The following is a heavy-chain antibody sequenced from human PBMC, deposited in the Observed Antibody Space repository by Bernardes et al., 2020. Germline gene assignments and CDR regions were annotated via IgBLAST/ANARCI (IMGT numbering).Heavy chain of an antibody. CDR1: GFTFSSCA. CDR2: INEGGDNT. V-gene: IGHV3-23*01. CDR3: AKWDSNKWYDY. J-gene: IGHJ4*02. Sequence: GGSLRLSFEASGFTFSSCAMSWVRQAPGKGLEWVSTINEGGDNTYYADSVKGRFTISRDNSRNTLYLQMNSLRAEDTAVFYCAKWDSNKWYDYWGQGTLVTVSS. D-gene: IGHD6-13*01.